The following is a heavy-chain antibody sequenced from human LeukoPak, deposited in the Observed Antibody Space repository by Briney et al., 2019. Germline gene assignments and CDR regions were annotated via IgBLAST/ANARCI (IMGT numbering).Heavy chain of an antibody. CDR3: ARVPLYGGNSNSGDY. J-gene: IGHJ4*02. CDR1: GFTFSDYY. V-gene: IGHV3-11*04. Sequence: GGSLRLSCAASGFTFSDYYMSWIRQAPGKGLEWVSYISSSGSTIYYADSVKGRFTISRDNAKNSLFLQLNSLRAEDTAVYYCARVPLYGGNSNSGDYWGQGTLVTVSS. D-gene: IGHD4-23*01. CDR2: ISSSGSTI.